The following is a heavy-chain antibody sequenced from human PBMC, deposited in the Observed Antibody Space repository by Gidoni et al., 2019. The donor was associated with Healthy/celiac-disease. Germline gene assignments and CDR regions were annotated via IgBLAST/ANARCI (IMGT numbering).Heavy chain of an antibody. D-gene: IGHD4-17*01. V-gene: IGHV3-30*01. CDR2: ISYDGSNK. CDR1: GFTFSSYA. CDR3: ARDLTGDYVSDRDY. Sequence: QVQLVESGGGVVQPGRSLRLSCAASGFTFSSYAMHWVRQAPGKGLEWVAVISYDGSNKYYADSVKGRFTISRDNSKNTLYLQMNSLRAEDTAVYYCARDLTGDYVSDRDYWGQGTLVTVSS. J-gene: IGHJ4*02.